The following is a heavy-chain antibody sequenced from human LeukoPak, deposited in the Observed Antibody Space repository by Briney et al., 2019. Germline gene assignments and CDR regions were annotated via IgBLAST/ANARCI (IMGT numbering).Heavy chain of an antibody. Sequence: SETLTLTCTVSGGSISSYYWSWIRQPPGKGREGIGYIYYSGSTNYNPTLKSRVTISVDTSKNQFSLQLSSVTAADTAVYYCGGSSGYHPDPYYFDYWGQGTLVTVSS. V-gene: IGHV4-59*08. CDR2: IYYSGST. CDR3: GGSSGYHPDPYYFDY. J-gene: IGHJ4*02. CDR1: GGSISSYY. D-gene: IGHD3-22*01.